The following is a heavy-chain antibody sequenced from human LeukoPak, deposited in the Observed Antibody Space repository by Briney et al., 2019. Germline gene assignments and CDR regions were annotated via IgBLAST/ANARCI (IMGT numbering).Heavy chain of an antibody. CDR1: GFTFSSYA. CDR2: ISYDGSNK. CDR3: ANEDSSGYYY. Sequence: GGSLRLSCAASGFTFSSYAMHWVRQAPGKGLEWVAVISYDGSNKYYADSVKGRFTISRDNSKNTLYLQMSSLRVEDTAVYYCANEDSSGYYYWGQGTLVTVSS. V-gene: IGHV3-30-3*02. J-gene: IGHJ4*02. D-gene: IGHD3-22*01.